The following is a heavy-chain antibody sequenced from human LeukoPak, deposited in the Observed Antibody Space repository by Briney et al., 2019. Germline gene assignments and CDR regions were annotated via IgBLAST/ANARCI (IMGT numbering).Heavy chain of an antibody. V-gene: IGHV1-8*03. CDR2: MNPNSGNT. D-gene: IGHD2-2*01. Sequence: ASVKVSCKASGYTFINYDINWVRQVTGQGLEWMGWMNPNSGNTGFAQKFQGRISITRDTSINTAYMELSSLRSEDTAVYYCARAGGYYCTGTSCFLDYWGQGTLVTVSS. CDR1: GYTFINYD. J-gene: IGHJ4*02. CDR3: ARAGGYYCTGTSCFLDY.